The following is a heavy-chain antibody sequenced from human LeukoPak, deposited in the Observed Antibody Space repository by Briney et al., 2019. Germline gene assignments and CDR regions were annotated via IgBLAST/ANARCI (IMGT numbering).Heavy chain of an antibody. V-gene: IGHV4-39*01. J-gene: IGHJ4*02. CDR1: GGSIRSSYYY. CDR3: ATSPGIAVAGSSFDY. D-gene: IGHD6-19*01. CDR2: IYDSGST. Sequence: PSETLSLTCTVSGGSIRSSYYYWGWIRQPPGKGLEWIGSIYDSGSTYYNPSLKSRVTISVDTSKNQFSLKLNSVTAADTAVYYCATSPGIAVAGSSFDYWGQGTLVTVSS.